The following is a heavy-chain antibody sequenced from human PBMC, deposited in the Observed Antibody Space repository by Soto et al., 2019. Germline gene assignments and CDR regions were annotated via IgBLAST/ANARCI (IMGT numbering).Heavy chain of an antibody. CDR3: AKIPVDTYMIYWSDP. V-gene: IGHV4-61*08. CDR1: GGSVNSGDYY. D-gene: IGHD5-18*01. CDR2: VYFSGST. J-gene: IGHJ5*02. Sequence: SETLSLTCTVSGGSVNSGDYYWSWMRQPPGKGLEWIGHVYFSGSTNYNPSLKGRVTISIDTSKNQFSLKLSSVTAGDTAVYYCAKIPVDTYMIYWSDPWGQGTLVTVSS.